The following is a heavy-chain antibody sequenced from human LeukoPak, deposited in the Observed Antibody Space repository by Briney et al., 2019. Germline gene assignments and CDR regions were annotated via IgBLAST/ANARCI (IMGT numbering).Heavy chain of an antibody. CDR2: IYTSGST. J-gene: IGHJ4*02. D-gene: IGHD2-2*03. CDR1: GGSISSYY. V-gene: IGHV4-4*07. Sequence: PSETLSLTCTVSGGSISSYYWSWIRQPAGKGLEWIGRIYTSGSTNYNPSLKSRVTMSVDTSKNQFSLKLTSVTAADTAIFYCASGYFVHTFDFWGQGTLGTVSS. CDR3: ASGYFVHTFDF.